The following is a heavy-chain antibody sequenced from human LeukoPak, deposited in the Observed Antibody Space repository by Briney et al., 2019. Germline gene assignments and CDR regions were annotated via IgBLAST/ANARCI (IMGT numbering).Heavy chain of an antibody. J-gene: IGHJ4*02. CDR2: ISSSSSTI. D-gene: IGHD1-26*01. CDR1: GFTFSSYS. CDR3: ARDSGSLIDY. V-gene: IGHV3-48*01. Sequence: QSGGSLRLSCAASGFTFSSYSMNWVRQAPGKGLEWVSYISSSSSTIYYADSVKGRFTISRDNAKNSLYLQMNSLRAEDTAVYYCARDSGSLIDYWGRGTLVTVSS.